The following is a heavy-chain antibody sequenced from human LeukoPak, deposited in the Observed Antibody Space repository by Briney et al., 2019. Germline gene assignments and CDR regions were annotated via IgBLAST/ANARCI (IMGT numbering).Heavy chain of an antibody. Sequence: SETLSLTCAVYGGSFSGYYWSWIRQPPGKGLEWIGEINHSGSTNYNPSLKSRVTISVDTSKNQFSLKLSSVTAADTAVYYCAKRSYHLVRGVIITKTHFDYWGQGTLVTVSS. CDR1: GGSFSGYY. CDR2: INHSGST. J-gene: IGHJ4*02. D-gene: IGHD3-10*01. CDR3: AKRSYHLVRGVIITKTHFDY. V-gene: IGHV4-34*01.